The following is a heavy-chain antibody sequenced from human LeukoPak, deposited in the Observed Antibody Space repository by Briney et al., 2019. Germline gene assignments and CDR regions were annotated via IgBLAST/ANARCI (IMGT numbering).Heavy chain of an antibody. CDR1: GFTVSSNY. V-gene: IGHV3-53*01. Sequence: PGGSLRLSCAVSGFTVSSNYMSWVRQAPGKGLEWVSVIYSGGSTYYADSVKGRFTISRDNSKNTLYLQMNSLRAEDTAVYYCATKDSSGYIDAFDIWGQGTMVTVSS. D-gene: IGHD3-22*01. CDR2: IYSGGST. CDR3: ATKDSSGYIDAFDI. J-gene: IGHJ3*02.